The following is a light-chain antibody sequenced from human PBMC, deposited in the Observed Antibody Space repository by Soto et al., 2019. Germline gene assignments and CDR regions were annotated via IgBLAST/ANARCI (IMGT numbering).Light chain of an antibody. Sequence: VLTQPPSASRTPGQRVTIPCSGSSSDIGSNSVNWYQQLPGAAPRLLIYANDHRPSGVPDRFSASKSGTSASLAISGVRSEDEAFYYCATWSDSLKGWVFGGGTKLTVL. CDR1: SSDIGSNS. J-gene: IGLJ3*02. CDR2: AND. V-gene: IGLV1-44*01. CDR3: ATWSDSLKGWV.